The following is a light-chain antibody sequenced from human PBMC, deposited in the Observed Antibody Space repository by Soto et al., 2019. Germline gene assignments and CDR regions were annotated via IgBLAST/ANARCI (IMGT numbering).Light chain of an antibody. CDR3: QQYNNWPPLT. J-gene: IGKJ4*01. Sequence: EILLTQSPVTLSLSPGERATLSCSSSQSVSSNLAWYQQKPGQAPRLLIYGASTRATGIPARFSGSGSGTEFTLTISSLQSEDFAVYYCQQYNNWPPLTFGGGTKVDIK. CDR2: GAS. V-gene: IGKV3-15*01. CDR1: QSVSSN.